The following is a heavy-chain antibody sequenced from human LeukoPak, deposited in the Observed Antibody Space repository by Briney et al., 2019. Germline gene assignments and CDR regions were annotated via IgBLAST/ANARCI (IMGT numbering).Heavy chain of an antibody. CDR2: LFLSGAT. Sequence: SETLSLNCTVSDDFTSKFYWSWIRQPPGKGLEWIGHLFLSGATNYSPSLKSRLTMSVDTSKMHSSLRLTSVTAADTAVYFCARIDPLGFFDYWGQGMLVTVSS. J-gene: IGHJ4*02. CDR1: DDFTSKFY. CDR3: ARIDPLGFFDY. V-gene: IGHV4-59*01. D-gene: IGHD3-10*01.